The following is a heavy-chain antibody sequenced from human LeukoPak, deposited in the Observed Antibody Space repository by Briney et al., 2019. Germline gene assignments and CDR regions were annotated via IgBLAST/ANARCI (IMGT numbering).Heavy chain of an antibody. Sequence: GGSLRLSCAASGLILREYWMSWVRQAPGKGLQWVAHIKEDGSEKYYLDSVKGRFTIARDDARTSLYLQTHSLRDEDTALYYCVRAGWELDYWGQGTPVTVSS. CDR2: IKEDGSEK. V-gene: IGHV3-7*01. D-gene: IGHD4-23*01. CDR3: VRAGWELDY. J-gene: IGHJ4*02. CDR1: GLILREYW.